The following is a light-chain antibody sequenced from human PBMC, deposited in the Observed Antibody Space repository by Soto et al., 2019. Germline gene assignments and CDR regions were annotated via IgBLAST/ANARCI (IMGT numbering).Light chain of an antibody. CDR2: ATS. J-gene: IGKJ5*01. CDR3: QQYASSPT. CDR1: QSVSSTY. V-gene: IGKV3-20*01. Sequence: EIVLTQSPGTLSLSPGERATLSCRASQSVSSTYLAWYQRKPGQAPRLLIYATSTRATGIPDRFSGSGSGTDFTLTISRLEPEDFAVYFCQQYASSPTFGQGTRLEIK.